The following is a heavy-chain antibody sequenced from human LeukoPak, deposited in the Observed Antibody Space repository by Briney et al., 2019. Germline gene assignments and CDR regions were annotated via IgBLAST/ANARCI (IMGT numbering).Heavy chain of an antibody. Sequence: PSETLSLTCPVSGGSISSSSYYWGWIRQPPGKGLEWIGSIYYSGSTYYNPSLKSRVTISVDTSKNQFSLKLSSVTAADTAVYYCAREDCSSTSCYSADYWGQGTLVTVSS. CDR2: IYYSGST. CDR1: GGSISSSSYY. D-gene: IGHD2-2*01. CDR3: AREDCSSTSCYSADY. V-gene: IGHV4-39*07. J-gene: IGHJ4*02.